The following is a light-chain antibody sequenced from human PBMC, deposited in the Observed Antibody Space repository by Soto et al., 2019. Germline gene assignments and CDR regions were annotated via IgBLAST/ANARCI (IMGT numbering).Light chain of an antibody. CDR1: QSFSSN. V-gene: IGKV3-20*01. J-gene: IGKJ1*01. CDR2: GAS. CDR3: QQYGSSPWT. Sequence: EIVMTQSPATLSVSPGERVTLSCRASQSFSSNLAWYQQKPGQAPRLLIYGASSRATGIPDRFSGSGSGTDFTLTISRLEPEDFAVYYCQQYGSSPWTFGQGTKVDIK.